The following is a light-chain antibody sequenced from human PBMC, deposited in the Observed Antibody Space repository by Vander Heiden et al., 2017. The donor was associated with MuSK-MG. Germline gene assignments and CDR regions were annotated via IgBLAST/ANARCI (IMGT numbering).Light chain of an antibody. CDR2: DAS. Sequence: DIQMTQSPSSLSASVGDRVTITCQASQDISNYLNWYQQKPGKAPKLLIYDASNLETGVPSRFSGSGYGTDFTFTIGSRQPVDIASYYFQLNDNLPPYTFGQGTKLEIK. J-gene: IGKJ2*01. CDR1: QDISNY. CDR3: QLNDNLPPYT. V-gene: IGKV1-33*01.